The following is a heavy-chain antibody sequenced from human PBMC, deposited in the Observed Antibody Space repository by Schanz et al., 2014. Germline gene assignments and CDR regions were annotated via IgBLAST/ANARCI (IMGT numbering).Heavy chain of an antibody. Sequence: EVQLVESGGGLVQPGGSLRLSCAASGFSVSSNFMTWVRQAPGKGLEWVSLIYSGGDTNYAGSVKGRFTISRDGSKNTLDLQMNSLRDEDTALYYCAKDMHKDYGGKPQAFDIWGQGTMVTVSS. D-gene: IGHD4-17*01. V-gene: IGHV3-66*01. J-gene: IGHJ3*02. CDR2: IYSGGDT. CDR1: GFSVSSNF. CDR3: AKDMHKDYGGKPQAFDI.